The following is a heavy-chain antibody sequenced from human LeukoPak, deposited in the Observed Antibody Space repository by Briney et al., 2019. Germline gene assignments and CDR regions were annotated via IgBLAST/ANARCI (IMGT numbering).Heavy chain of an antibody. CDR3: VRGPPLNYGGNSPYFDH. CDR1: GFTFRRHD. D-gene: IGHD4-23*01. V-gene: IGHV3-13*01. Sequence: GGSLRLSCAASGFTFRRHDMHWVRQGKGKGLEWVSGIGTDGDTYYPGSVKGRFTISRENAKNSLYLQMNSLRDGDTAVYYCVRGPPLNYGGNSPYFDHWGQGTLVTVSS. J-gene: IGHJ4*02. CDR2: IGTDGDT.